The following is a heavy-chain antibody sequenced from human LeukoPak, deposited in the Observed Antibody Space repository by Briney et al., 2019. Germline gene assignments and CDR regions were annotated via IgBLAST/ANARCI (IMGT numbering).Heavy chain of an antibody. Sequence: GGSLRLSCVASGFTFSSHEMNWVRQAPGKGLEWLSYINSGGETIYYADSVKGRFTISRDNPMKSLYLQMNSLRAEDTAVYYCARRRYSSGWYYFDYWGQGTLVTVSS. CDR1: GFTFSSHE. V-gene: IGHV3-48*03. CDR2: INSGGETI. J-gene: IGHJ4*02. CDR3: ARRRYSSGWYYFDY. D-gene: IGHD6-19*01.